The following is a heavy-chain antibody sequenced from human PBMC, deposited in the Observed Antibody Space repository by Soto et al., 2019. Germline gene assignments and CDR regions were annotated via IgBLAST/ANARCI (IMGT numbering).Heavy chain of an antibody. CDR1: GGTFSSYA. CDR2: IIRIFGTP. V-gene: IGHV1-69*12. Sequence: QVQLVQSGAEVKKPGSSVKVSCKASGGTFSSYAINWVRQAPGQGLEWMGGIIRIFGTPDYAQRFQGRVTITADDSTGTAYMELSSLRSEDTAVYYCARQGSNEYYYYGMDVWGQGTTVTVSS. D-gene: IGHD3-10*01. CDR3: ARQGSNEYYYYGMDV. J-gene: IGHJ6*02.